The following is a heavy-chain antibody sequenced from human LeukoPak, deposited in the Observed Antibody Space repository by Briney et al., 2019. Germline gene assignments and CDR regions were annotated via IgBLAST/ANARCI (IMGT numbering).Heavy chain of an antibody. D-gene: IGHD3-22*01. CDR3: AGSRESSGYYWFTTS. CDR2: IKSKTDGGTT. V-gene: IGHV3-15*01. CDR1: GFTFSNAW. Sequence: PGGSLRLSCAASGFTFSNAWMSWVRQAPGKGLEWVGRIKSKTDGGTTDYAAPVKGRFTISRDNSKNTLYLQMNSLRAEDTAVYYCAGSRESSGYYWFTTSWGQGTLVTVSS. J-gene: IGHJ5*02.